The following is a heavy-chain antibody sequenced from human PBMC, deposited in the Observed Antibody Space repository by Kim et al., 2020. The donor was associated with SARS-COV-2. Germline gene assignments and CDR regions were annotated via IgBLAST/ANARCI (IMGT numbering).Heavy chain of an antibody. CDR2: ISSSSSTI. J-gene: IGHJ4*02. D-gene: IGHD6-19*01. Sequence: GGSLRLSCAASGFTFSSYSMNWVRQAPGKGLEWVSYISSSSSTIYYADSVKGRFTISRDNAKNSLYLQMNSLRAEDTAVYYCARDGIAVAGTHFDYWGQGTLGTASS. CDR3: ARDGIAVAGTHFDY. V-gene: IGHV3-48*04. CDR1: GFTFSSYS.